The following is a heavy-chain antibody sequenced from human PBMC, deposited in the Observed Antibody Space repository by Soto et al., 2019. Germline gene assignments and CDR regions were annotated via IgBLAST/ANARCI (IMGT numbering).Heavy chain of an antibody. J-gene: IGHJ6*02. V-gene: IGHV3-23*01. CDR2: IGGRGTSA. CDR1: GFSFSNYA. D-gene: IGHD1-1*01. CDR3: ARGAEHQLLSRDYFYGMDV. Sequence: EVQLLESGGGLVQPGGSLRLSCAASGFSFSNYAMSWVRQAPGKGLEWLSGIGGRGTSAYYADSVKGRFAISRDNSKDTLSLQIHSLRPEDTAVYYCARGAEHQLLSRDYFYGMDVWGQGTTVSVSS.